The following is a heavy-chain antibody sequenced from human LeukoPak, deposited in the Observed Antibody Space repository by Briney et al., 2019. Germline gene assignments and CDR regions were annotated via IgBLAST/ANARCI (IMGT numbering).Heavy chain of an antibody. J-gene: IGHJ4*02. V-gene: IGHV3-30*18. CDR2: ISYDGSTV. CDR1: GFTFSTYG. D-gene: IGHD4-17*01. Sequence: PGGSLRLSCAVSGFTFSTYGIHWVRQAPGKGLEWVALISYDGSTVYYADSVKGRFTISRDNSKNTLFLQMNSLRAEDTAVYFCAKGYPPMTTVTLPLDYWGQGTLVTVSS. CDR3: AKGYPPMTTVTLPLDY.